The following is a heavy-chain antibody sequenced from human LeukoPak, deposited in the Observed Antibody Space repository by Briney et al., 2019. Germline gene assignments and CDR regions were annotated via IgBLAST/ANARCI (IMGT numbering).Heavy chain of an antibody. J-gene: IGHJ4*01. CDR1: GGSISSYY. CDR3: ARHMGLGYTYFYPYFDY. D-gene: IGHD1-1*01. V-gene: IGHV4-59*08. CDR2: IYYSGST. Sequence: SETLSLTCTVPGGSISSYYWSWIRQPPGKGLEWIGYIYYSGSTNYNPSLKRRVTISVDTSKNQFSLKLSSVTAADTAVYYCARHMGLGYTYFYPYFDYWGQGTLVTVSS.